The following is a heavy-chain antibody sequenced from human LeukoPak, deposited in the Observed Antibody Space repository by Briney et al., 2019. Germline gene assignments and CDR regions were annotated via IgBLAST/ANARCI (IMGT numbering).Heavy chain of an antibody. D-gene: IGHD6-19*01. CDR1: GFTFNNFG. Sequence: GGSLRLSCSASGFTFNNFGMSWVRQAPGKGLEWVSTITNDGVRTYYADSVKGRFTISRDNSKNTLYLQMSSLSTEDTAVYCCAKDFFQWLVLSVGYFDYWGQGALVTVSS. V-gene: IGHV3-23*01. CDR3: AKDFFQWLVLSVGYFDY. CDR2: ITNDGVRT. J-gene: IGHJ4*02.